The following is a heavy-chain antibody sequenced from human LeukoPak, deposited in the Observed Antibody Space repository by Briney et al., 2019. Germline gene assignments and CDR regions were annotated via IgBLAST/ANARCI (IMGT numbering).Heavy chain of an antibody. Sequence: GGSLRLSCAGSGFTFSSFPMNWVRQASGKVLEWISYIDYSGSTKYYADSVKGRFTISRDNAKNSVYLQMNSLRAEDTAVYYCVVWVAYDILTTYPGAEYFQHWGQGTLVSVSS. CDR2: IDYSGSTK. CDR1: GFTFSSFP. J-gene: IGHJ1*01. D-gene: IGHD3-9*01. V-gene: IGHV3-48*03. CDR3: VVWVAYDILTTYPGAEYFQH.